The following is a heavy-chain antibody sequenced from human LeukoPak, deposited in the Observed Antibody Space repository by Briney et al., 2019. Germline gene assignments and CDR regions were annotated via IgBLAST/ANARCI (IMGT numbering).Heavy chain of an antibody. CDR1: GYTFTGYY. Sequence: ASVKVSCKASGYTFTGYYMHWVRQAPGQGLEWMGWINPNSGGTNYAQKFQGRVTMTRDTSISTAYMELSRLRSDDTAVYYCAREWQVDTAAAGDSWFDPWGQGTLVTVSS. CDR3: AREWQVDTAAAGDSWFDP. V-gene: IGHV1-2*02. CDR2: INPNSGGT. J-gene: IGHJ5*02. D-gene: IGHD5-18*01.